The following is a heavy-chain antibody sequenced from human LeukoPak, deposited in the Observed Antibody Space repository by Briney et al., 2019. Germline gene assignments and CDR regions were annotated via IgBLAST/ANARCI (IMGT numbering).Heavy chain of an antibody. CDR3: ATRPRIVGAGGY. CDR1: GGSFSGYY. V-gene: IGHV4-34*01. Sequence: SETLSLTCAVYGGSFSGYYWSWIRQPPGKGLEWIGEINHSGSTNYNPSLKSRVTISVDTSKNQFSLKLSSVTAADTAVYYCATRPRIVGAGGYWGQGTLVTVSS. D-gene: IGHD3-3*02. J-gene: IGHJ4*02. CDR2: INHSGST.